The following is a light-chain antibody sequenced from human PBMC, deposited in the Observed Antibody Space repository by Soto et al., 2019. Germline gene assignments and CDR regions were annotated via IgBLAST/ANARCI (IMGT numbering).Light chain of an antibody. J-gene: IGKJ1*01. CDR3: QQYGSSPWT. V-gene: IGKV3-20*01. CDR2: GAS. Sequence: EIVLTQSPATLSLSPGEGATLSCRASQSVSSTFLAWYQHKPGRPPRLLIYGASSRATDIPDRFSGGGSGTDFTLTIIRLEPEYFAVYYCQQYGSSPWTFGQGTKVEIK. CDR1: QSVSSTF.